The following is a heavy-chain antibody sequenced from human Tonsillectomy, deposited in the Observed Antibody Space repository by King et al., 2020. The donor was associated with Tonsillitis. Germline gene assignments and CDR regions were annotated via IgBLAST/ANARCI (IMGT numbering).Heavy chain of an antibody. CDR1: EFTFTSYS. CDR2: ISSSSKYI. Sequence: VQLVESGGGLVKPGGSLRLSCAASEFTFTSYSMNWVRQAPGKGLEWVSSISSSSKYIYYADSVKGRFTISRDNAKNSLYLQMNSLRAEDTAVYYCARSTSADTPDYWGQGTLVTVS. V-gene: IGHV3-21*01. CDR3: ARSTSADTPDY. J-gene: IGHJ4*02. D-gene: IGHD3-16*01.